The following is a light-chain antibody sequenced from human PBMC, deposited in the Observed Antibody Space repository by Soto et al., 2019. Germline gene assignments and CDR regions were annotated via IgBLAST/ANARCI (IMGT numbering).Light chain of an antibody. Sequence: DIQVTQSPSSLSASVGDRVTITCRASQSIANYLNWYQLKSGKAPKFLIYAASNLQSGVPSRFSGSGSGTDFTLTISSLQPESLATYYCQQSYSTPYTFGQGTKLEIK. V-gene: IGKV1-39*01. CDR3: QQSYSTPYT. CDR1: QSIANY. J-gene: IGKJ2*01. CDR2: AAS.